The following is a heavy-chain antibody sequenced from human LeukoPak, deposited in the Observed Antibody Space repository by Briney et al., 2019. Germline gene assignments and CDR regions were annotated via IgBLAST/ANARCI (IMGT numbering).Heavy chain of an antibody. CDR2: IYTSGST. V-gene: IGHV4-61*02. CDR1: GGSISSGSYY. Sequence: SETLSLTCTVSGGSISSGSYYWSWIRQPAGKGLEWIGRIYTSGSTNYNPSLKSRVTISVDTSKNQFSLKLSSVTAADTAVYYCARDRYSSSWDRRNWFDPWGQGTLVTVSS. D-gene: IGHD6-13*01. CDR3: ARDRYSSSWDRRNWFDP. J-gene: IGHJ5*02.